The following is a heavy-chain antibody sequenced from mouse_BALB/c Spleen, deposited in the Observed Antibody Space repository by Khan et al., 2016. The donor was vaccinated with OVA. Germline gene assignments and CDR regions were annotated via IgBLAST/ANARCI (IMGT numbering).Heavy chain of an antibody. Sequence: QVQLKQSGAELARPGASVKLSCKASGYTFTDYYINWVKQRTGQGLEWIGDIYPGNGNTYYNENFKGKATLTADKSSSTAFMLLSSLTSEDSAVYFCTRSGIGSFAFWGQGTLVTVSA. CDR1: GYTFTDYY. D-gene: IGHD2-14*01. J-gene: IGHJ3*01. CDR2: IYPGNGNT. V-gene: IGHV1-77*01. CDR3: TRSGIGSFAF.